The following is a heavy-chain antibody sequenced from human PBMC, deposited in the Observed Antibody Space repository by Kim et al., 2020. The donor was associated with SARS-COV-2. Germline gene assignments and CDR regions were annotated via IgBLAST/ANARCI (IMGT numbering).Heavy chain of an antibody. CDR2: ISYDGSNK. J-gene: IGHJ5*02. D-gene: IGHD6-13*01. V-gene: IGHV3-30*18. CDR3: AKASSSPNWFDP. CDR1: GFTFSSYG. Sequence: GGSLRLSCAASGFTFSSYGMHWVRQAPGKGLEWVAVISYDGSNKYYADSVKGRFTISRDNSKNTLYLQMNSLRAEDTAVYYCAKASSSPNWFDPWGQGTLVTVSS.